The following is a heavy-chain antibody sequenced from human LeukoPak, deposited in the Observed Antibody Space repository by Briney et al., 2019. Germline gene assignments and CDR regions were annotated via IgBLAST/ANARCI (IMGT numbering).Heavy chain of an antibody. Sequence: GGSLRLSCAASGFTFSSYAMHGVRQAPGKGLEWVAVISYDGSNKYYADSVKGRFTISRDNSKNTLYLQMNSLRAEDTAVYYCARDVREPSSYGMDVWGQGTTVTVSS. V-gene: IGHV3-30-3*01. CDR1: GFTFSSYA. D-gene: IGHD1-14*01. CDR3: ARDVREPSSYGMDV. CDR2: ISYDGSNK. J-gene: IGHJ6*02.